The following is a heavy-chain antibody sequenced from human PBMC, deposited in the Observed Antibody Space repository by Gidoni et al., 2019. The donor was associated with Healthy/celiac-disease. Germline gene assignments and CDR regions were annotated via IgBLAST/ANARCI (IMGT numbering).Heavy chain of an antibody. V-gene: IGHV1-69*06. J-gene: IGHJ4*02. Sequence: QVQLVQSGAEVKKPGSSVKVSCKASGGTFSSYAISWVRQAPGQGLEWMGGIIPIFGTANYAQKFQGRVTITADKSTSTAYMELSSLRSEDTAVYYCAREFRTGYSSGWGEDYFDYWGQGTLVTVSS. CDR1: GGTFSSYA. D-gene: IGHD6-19*01. CDR3: AREFRTGYSSGWGEDYFDY. CDR2: IIPIFGTA.